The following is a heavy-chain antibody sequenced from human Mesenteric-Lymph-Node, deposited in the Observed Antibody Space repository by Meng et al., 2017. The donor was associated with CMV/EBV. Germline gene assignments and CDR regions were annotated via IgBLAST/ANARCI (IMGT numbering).Heavy chain of an antibody. CDR3: ARDYVDGLDV. J-gene: IGHJ6*02. V-gene: IGHV3-53*01. CDR1: GFTVSSNY. Sequence: GESLKISCAASGFTVSSNYMSWVRQAPGKGLEWVSVMYRDGNTKHADSVKGRCTISRDKSKNTLHLQMNSLRAADTAVYYCARDYVDGLDVWGQGTTVTVSS. D-gene: IGHD3-16*01. CDR2: MYRDGNT.